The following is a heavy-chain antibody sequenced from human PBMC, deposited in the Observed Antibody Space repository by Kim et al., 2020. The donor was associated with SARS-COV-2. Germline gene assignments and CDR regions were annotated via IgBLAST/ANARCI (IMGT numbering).Heavy chain of an antibody. V-gene: IGHV4-34*01. CDR3: ARGPPLITFYYYYMDV. CDR1: GGSFSGYY. D-gene: IGHD1-20*01. J-gene: IGHJ6*03. Sequence: SETLSLTCAVYGGSFSGYYWSWIRQPPGKGLEWIGEINHSGSTNYNPSLKSRVTISVDTSKNQFSLKLSSVTAADTAVYYCARGPPLITFYYYYMDVWGKGTTVTVSS. CDR2: INHSGST.